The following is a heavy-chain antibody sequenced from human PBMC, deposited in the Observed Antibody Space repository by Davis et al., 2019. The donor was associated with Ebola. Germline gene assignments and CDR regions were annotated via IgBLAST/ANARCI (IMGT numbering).Heavy chain of an antibody. J-gene: IGHJ5*02. Sequence: SVKVSCKASGGTFSSYAISWVRQAPGQGLEWMGGIIPIFGTANYAQKFQGRATITADESTSTAYMELSSLRSEDTAVYYCARDQDTLGYCSSTSCYKRGTWFDPWGQGTLVTVSS. D-gene: IGHD2-2*02. CDR1: GGTFSSYA. CDR2: IIPIFGTA. V-gene: IGHV1-69*13. CDR3: ARDQDTLGYCSSTSCYKRGTWFDP.